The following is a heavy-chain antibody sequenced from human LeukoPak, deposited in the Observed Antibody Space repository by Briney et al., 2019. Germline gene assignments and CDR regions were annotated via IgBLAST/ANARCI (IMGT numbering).Heavy chain of an antibody. Sequence: SGPALVKPTQTLTLTCTFSGFSLSTREMCVSWIRQPPGKALEWLARIDWDDDKFYSSSLKTRLTISKDTSKNQVVLTMTNMDPVDTATYYCARTKHHYDSSGYYYTLDYWGQRTLVTVSS. CDR3: ARTKHHYDSSGYYYTLDY. J-gene: IGHJ4*02. CDR1: GFSLSTREMC. V-gene: IGHV2-70*17. CDR2: IDWDDDK. D-gene: IGHD3-22*01.